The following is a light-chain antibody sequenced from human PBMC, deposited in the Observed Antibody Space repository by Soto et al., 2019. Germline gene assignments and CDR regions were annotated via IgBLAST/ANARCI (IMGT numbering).Light chain of an antibody. CDR3: QQSYSTPPT. J-gene: IGKJ3*01. CDR1: QSISSY. V-gene: IGKV1-39*01. CDR2: AAS. Sequence: DIQMTQSPSSLSASVGDRVTITCRASQSISSYLNWYQQKPGKAPKLLIYAASSLQSGVPSSFSVSGSGTDFTLTISTLQPEAFATYYCQQSYSTPPTLGPWTKVDIK.